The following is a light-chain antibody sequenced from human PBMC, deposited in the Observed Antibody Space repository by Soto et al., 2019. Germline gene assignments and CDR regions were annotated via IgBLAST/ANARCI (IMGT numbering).Light chain of an antibody. Sequence: DIVMTQSPDSLAVSLGERATINCKSSQSVIYSANNKNCLAWYQQKPGQPPKVLIYWASTRATSVPARFTGSRSGTEFTLTISSLQSEDFAIYYCQQYNNWPRTFGQGTKVDIK. V-gene: IGKV4-1*01. CDR3: QQYNNWPRT. J-gene: IGKJ1*01. CDR2: WAS. CDR1: QSVIYSANNKNC.